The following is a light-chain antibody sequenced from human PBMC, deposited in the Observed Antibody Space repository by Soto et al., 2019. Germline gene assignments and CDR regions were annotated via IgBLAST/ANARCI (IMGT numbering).Light chain of an antibody. Sequence: EIVLTQSPGTLSLSPGERATLSCRASQSVSRTYLAWYQQTPGQAPRLLIYGASNRATGVPDRFSGSGSGTDFTLTISGLEPEDFAVYYCQQYDRSPFTFGQGTRLQ. CDR3: QQYDRSPFT. V-gene: IGKV3-20*01. CDR2: GAS. J-gene: IGKJ5*01. CDR1: QSVSRTY.